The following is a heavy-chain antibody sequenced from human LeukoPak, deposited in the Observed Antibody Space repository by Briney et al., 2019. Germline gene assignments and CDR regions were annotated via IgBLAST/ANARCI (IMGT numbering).Heavy chain of an antibody. CDR3: ARGPRVVVVITTGYFDY. D-gene: IGHD3-22*01. CDR1: GGSISSYY. CDR2: IYYSGST. J-gene: IGHJ4*02. Sequence: SETLSLTCTVSGGSISSYYWSWIRQPPGKGLEWIGYIYYSGSTNYNPSLKSRVTISVDTSKNQFSLKLSSVTAADTAVYYCARGPRVVVVITTGYFDYWGQGTLVTVSS. V-gene: IGHV4-59*12.